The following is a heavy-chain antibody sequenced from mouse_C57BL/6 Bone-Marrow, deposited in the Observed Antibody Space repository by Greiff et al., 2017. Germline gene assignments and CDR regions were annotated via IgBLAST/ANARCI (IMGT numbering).Heavy chain of an antibody. V-gene: IGHV1-69*01. J-gene: IGHJ4*01. CDR1: GYTFTSYW. CDR3: ARAGLVLDYAMDD. D-gene: IGHD6-2*01. Sequence: QVQLQQPGAELVMPGASVKLSCKASGYTFTSYWINWVKQRPGQGLEWIGEIDPACCCTNYNQKFKCKATLTVDTSSSTAYMQLSSLTSEDSAVYDCARAGLVLDYAMDDWGPGTSVTVSS. CDR2: IDPACCCT.